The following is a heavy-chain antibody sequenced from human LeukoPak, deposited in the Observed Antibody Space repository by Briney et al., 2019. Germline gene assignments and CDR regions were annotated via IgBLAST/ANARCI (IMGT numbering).Heavy chain of an antibody. J-gene: IGHJ4*02. CDR1: GFTLSSYA. Sequence: GGSLRLSCAASGFTLSSYAMHWVRQAPGKGLEWVAGISYDGSNKYYADSVKGRFTISRDNSKNMVYLQMNSLRVEDTAVYYCAKRGDYCSGGICQYYFDYWGQGTLVTVSS. D-gene: IGHD2-15*01. V-gene: IGHV3-30-3*01. CDR2: ISYDGSNK. CDR3: AKRGDYCSGGICQYYFDY.